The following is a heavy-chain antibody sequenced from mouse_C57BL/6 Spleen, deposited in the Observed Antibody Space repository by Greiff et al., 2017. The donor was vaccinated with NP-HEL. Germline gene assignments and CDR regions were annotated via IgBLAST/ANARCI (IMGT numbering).Heavy chain of an antibody. V-gene: IGHV3-6*01. Sequence: EVKLVESGPGLVKPSQSLSLTCSVTGYSITSGYYWNWIRQFPGNKLEWMGYISYDGSNNYNPSLKNRISITRDTSKNQFFLKLNSVTTEDTATYYCASVYYYGSSPYFDYWGQGTTLTVSS. CDR2: ISYDGSN. D-gene: IGHD1-1*01. CDR1: GYSITSGYY. J-gene: IGHJ2*01. CDR3: ASVYYYGSSPYFDY.